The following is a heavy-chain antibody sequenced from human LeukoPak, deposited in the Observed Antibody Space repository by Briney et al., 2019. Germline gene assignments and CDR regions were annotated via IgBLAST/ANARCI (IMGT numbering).Heavy chain of an antibody. CDR3: AGGDRNGWYSDL. Sequence: GGSLRLSCAGSGFTFVEHGMNWVRQAPGKGLEWVSGINWNGGGTGFGDSVKGRFAISRDHATKSMFLQMNSLRAEDTAMYYCAGGDRNGWYSDLWGRGTLVTVSS. J-gene: IGHJ2*01. CDR2: INWNGGGT. V-gene: IGHV3-20*04. CDR1: GFTFVEHG. D-gene: IGHD2-15*01.